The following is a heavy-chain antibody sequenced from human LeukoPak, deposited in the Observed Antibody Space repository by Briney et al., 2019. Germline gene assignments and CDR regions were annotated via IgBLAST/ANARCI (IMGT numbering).Heavy chain of an antibody. Sequence: SGTLSLTCTVSGGSISSYYWSWIRQPPGKGLEWIGYIYYSGSTNYNPSLKSRVTISVDTSKNQFSLKLSSVTAADTAVYYCARDRQWFGEPLPFDYWGQGTLVTVSS. CDR3: ARDRQWFGEPLPFDY. V-gene: IGHV4-59*12. CDR1: GGSISSYY. J-gene: IGHJ4*02. CDR2: IYYSGST. D-gene: IGHD3-10*01.